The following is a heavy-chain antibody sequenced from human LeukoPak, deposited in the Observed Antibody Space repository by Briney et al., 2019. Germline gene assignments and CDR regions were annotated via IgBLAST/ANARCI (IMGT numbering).Heavy chain of an antibody. Sequence: GGSLRLSCAASGYTFTSYGMHWVRQAPGKGLEWVAAIWYDGSKEIYADSVRGRFTISRDDSKTTLYLQMNSLRAEDTAVYYCARDLSYGSGEFWGQGTLVTVSS. D-gene: IGHD3-10*01. J-gene: IGHJ4*02. CDR3: ARDLSYGSGEF. CDR2: IWYDGSKE. V-gene: IGHV3-33*01. CDR1: GYTFTSYG.